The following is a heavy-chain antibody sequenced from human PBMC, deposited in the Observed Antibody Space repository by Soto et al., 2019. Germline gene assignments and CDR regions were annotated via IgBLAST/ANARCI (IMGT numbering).Heavy chain of an antibody. Sequence: PGGSLRLSCAASGFTFSDYYMSWIRQAPGKGLEWVSYISSSGSTIYYADSVKGRFIISRDNSKNRLYLQMNSLRAEDTAVYYCASDLVGASDSYGLDVWGQGTAVTSP. D-gene: IGHD1-26*01. V-gene: IGHV3-11*04. CDR3: ASDLVGASDSYGLDV. CDR1: GFTFSDYY. CDR2: ISSSGSTI. J-gene: IGHJ6*02.